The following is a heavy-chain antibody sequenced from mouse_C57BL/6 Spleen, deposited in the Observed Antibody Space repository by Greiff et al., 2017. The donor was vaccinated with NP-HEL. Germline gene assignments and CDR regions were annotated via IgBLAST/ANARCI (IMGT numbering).Heavy chain of an antibody. CDR2: IYPRDGST. CDR1: GYTFTSYD. J-gene: IGHJ3*01. D-gene: IGHD1-1*01. Sequence: QVQLQQSGPELVKPGASVKLSCKASGYTFTSYDINWVKQRPGQGLEWIGWIYPRDGSTKYNAKFKGKATLTVDTSSSTAYMELHSLTSEDSAVYFWAPLYYGSSLRFAYWGQGTLVTVSA. CDR3: APLYYGSSLRFAY. V-gene: IGHV1-85*01.